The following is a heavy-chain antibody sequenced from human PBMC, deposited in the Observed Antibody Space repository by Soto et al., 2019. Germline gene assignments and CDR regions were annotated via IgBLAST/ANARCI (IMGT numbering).Heavy chain of an antibody. CDR2: IYYSGST. Sequence: SETLSLTCAVSGYSISSSNWWGWIRQPLGKGLEWIGYIYYSGSTYYNPSLKSRVTMSVDTSKNQFSLKLSSVTAVDTAVYYCARSAVAITSVGYFDYWGQGTLVTVSS. CDR1: GYSISSSNW. J-gene: IGHJ4*02. V-gene: IGHV4-28*01. CDR3: ARSAVAITSVGYFDY. D-gene: IGHD3-22*01.